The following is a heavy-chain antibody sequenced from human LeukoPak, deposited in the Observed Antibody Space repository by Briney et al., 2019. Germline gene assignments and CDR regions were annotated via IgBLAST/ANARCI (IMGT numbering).Heavy chain of an antibody. CDR2: IYTCGST. CDR1: GGSFSGYY. Sequence: PSETLSLTCAVYGGSFSGYYWSWIRQPAGKGLEWIGRIYTCGSTNYNPSLKSRVTISVDTSKNQFSLKLSSVTAADTAVYYCARDYYDSSGLDYWGQGTLVTVSS. CDR3: ARDYYDSSGLDY. J-gene: IGHJ4*02. D-gene: IGHD3-22*01. V-gene: IGHV4-4*07.